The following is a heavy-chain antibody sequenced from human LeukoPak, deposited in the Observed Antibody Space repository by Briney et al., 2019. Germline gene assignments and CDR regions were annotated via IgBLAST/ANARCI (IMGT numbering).Heavy chain of an antibody. CDR3: ARDRGYSTFDI. CDR2: TNQDESEK. J-gene: IGHJ3*02. V-gene: IGHV3-7*01. CDR1: GFTFSSYW. Sequence: GGSLRLSCAASGFTFSSYWMSWVRQAPGKGLEWVANTNQDESEKNYVDSVKGRFTISRDNAKNSLYLQMNSLRAEDTAVYYCARDRGYSTFDIWGQGTMVTVSS. D-gene: IGHD2-15*01.